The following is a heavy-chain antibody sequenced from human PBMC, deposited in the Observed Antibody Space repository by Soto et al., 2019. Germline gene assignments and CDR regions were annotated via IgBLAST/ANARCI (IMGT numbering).Heavy chain of an antibody. J-gene: IGHJ4*02. D-gene: IGHD2-15*01. CDR3: ARAGAATLSDY. CDR2: IYYSGST. CDR1: GCSISNYY. V-gene: IGHV4-59*01. Sequence: KTSETLSLTCTVSGCSISNYYWSWIRQPPGKGLEWIGYIYYSGSTNYNPSLKSRVTISVDTSKNQFSLKLSSVTAADTAVYYCARAGAATLSDYWGQGTLVTVSS.